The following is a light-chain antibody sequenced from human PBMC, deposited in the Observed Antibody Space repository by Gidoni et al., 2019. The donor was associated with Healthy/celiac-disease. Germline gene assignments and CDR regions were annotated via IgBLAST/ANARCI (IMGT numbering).Light chain of an antibody. CDR1: QDISNY. CDR2: DAS. V-gene: IGKV1-33*01. CDR3: QQYDNLLALT. Sequence: DTQMTQSPSSLSASVGDRVTITCQASQDISNYLNWYQQKPGKAPKLLIYDASNLETGVPSRFSGSGSGTDFTFTISSLQPEDIATYYCQQYDNLLALTFGGGTKVENK. J-gene: IGKJ4*01.